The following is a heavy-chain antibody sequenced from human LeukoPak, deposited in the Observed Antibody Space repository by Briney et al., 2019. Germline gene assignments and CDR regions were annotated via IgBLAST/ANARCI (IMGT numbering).Heavy chain of an antibody. CDR1: GFTFSSYW. D-gene: IGHD6-13*01. CDR3: ARGGGSSSWYVTGWFDH. Sequence: GGSLRLSCAAPGFTFSSYWMSWVRQAPGKGLEWVANIKQDGSEKYYVDSVKGRFTISRDNAKNSLYLQMNSLRAEDTAVYYCARGGGSSSWYVTGWFDHWGQGTLVTVSS. J-gene: IGHJ5*02. CDR2: IKQDGSEK. V-gene: IGHV3-7*01.